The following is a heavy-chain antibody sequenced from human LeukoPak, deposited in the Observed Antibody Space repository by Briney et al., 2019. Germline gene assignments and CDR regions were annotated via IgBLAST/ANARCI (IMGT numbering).Heavy chain of an antibody. D-gene: IGHD4-23*01. Sequence: SVKVSCKASGGTFSSYAISWVRQAPGQGLEWMGGIIPIFGTANYAQKFQGRVTITADESTSTAYMELSSLRSEDTAVYYCARGLRDDYGGNADAFDIWGQGTMVTVSS. CDR1: GGTFSSYA. J-gene: IGHJ3*02. V-gene: IGHV1-69*01. CDR2: IIPIFGTA. CDR3: ARGLRDDYGGNADAFDI.